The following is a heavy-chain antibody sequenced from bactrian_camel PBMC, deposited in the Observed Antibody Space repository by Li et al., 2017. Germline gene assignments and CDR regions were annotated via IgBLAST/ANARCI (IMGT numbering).Heavy chain of an antibody. D-gene: IGHD5*01. J-gene: IGHJ4*01. V-gene: IGHV3S33*01. CDR3: AKDANYDGLSEYDY. CDR2: IIHDGDTT. CDR1: GFTFSNYH. Sequence: QVQLVESGGGLVQPGGSLRLSCAASGFTFSNYHMSWVRQAPGKGLEWVSRIIHDGDTTSYADSVKGRFTISRDNAKNTLYLQLNSLKTEDAAMYYCAKDANYDGLSEYDYWARGPRSPSP.